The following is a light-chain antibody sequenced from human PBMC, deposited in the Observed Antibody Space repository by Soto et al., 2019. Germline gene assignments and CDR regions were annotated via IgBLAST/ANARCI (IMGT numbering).Light chain of an antibody. CDR3: QQYSAYPLT. CDR1: QNINGY. Sequence: DIQLTQPPSTLSASVGDRVTLTCRASQNINGYLAWYQQKPGKAPKLLIYWASSLISGVPSRFTGGESGTEFTLTISSLQPDDFATYYCQQYSAYPLTFGGGTKV. CDR2: WAS. V-gene: IGKV1-5*03. J-gene: IGKJ4*01.